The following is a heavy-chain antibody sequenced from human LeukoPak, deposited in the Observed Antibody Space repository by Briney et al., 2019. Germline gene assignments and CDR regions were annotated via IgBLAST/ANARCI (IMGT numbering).Heavy chain of an antibody. D-gene: IGHD3-10*01. Sequence: GGSLRLSCAASGVTFSSYAMSWVRQAPGKGLEWDSAISGSGGSTYYADSVKGRFTISRDNSKNTLYLQMNSLRAEDTAVYYCAKDLRVSVLLWFGQRPDNWFDPWGQGTLVTVSS. J-gene: IGHJ5*02. CDR1: GVTFSSYA. CDR3: AKDLRVSVLLWFGQRPDNWFDP. V-gene: IGHV3-23*01. CDR2: ISGSGGST.